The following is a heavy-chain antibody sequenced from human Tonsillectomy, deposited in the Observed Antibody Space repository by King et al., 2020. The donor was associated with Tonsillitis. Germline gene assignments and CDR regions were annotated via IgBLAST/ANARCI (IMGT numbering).Heavy chain of an antibody. V-gene: IGHV1-2*02. CDR2: INSNSGGT. CDR3: ARDDWEYCTGGSCYSA. Sequence: QLVQSGAEVKKHGASVKVSCKASGYTFTAYYMHWVRLAPGQGLEWMGWINSNSGGTKYAQRFQGRVTVTRDTSISTAYMELSRLKFDDTAVYFCARDDWEYCTGGSCYSAWGQGTLVTVSS. CDR1: GYTFTAYY. J-gene: IGHJ5*02. D-gene: IGHD2-15*01.